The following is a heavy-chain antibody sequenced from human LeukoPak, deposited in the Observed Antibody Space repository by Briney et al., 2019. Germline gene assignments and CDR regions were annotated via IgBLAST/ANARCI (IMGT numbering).Heavy chain of an antibody. J-gene: IGHJ6*02. Sequence: GGSLGLSCEESGVSLTGFNFYGMHWVRQAPGKGLEWVAFIDYDGSQKNYVDSVRGRFTISRDNSKNTAYLQLNSLRAEDTAVYYCARDLKTTVTLYYYYYGMDVWGQGTTVTVSS. CDR3: ARDLKTTVTLYYYYYGMDV. CDR2: IDYDGSQK. D-gene: IGHD4-17*01. V-gene: IGHV3-30*02. CDR1: GVSLTGFNFYG.